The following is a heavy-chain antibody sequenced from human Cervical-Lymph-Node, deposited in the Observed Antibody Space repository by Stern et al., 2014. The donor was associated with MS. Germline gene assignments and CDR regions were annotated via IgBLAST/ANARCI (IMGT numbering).Heavy chain of an antibody. CDR3: ATTRGGSYPFDN. J-gene: IGHJ4*02. V-gene: IGHV4-4*07. Sequence: QVQLQESGPGLVKPSETLSLICSVSAGSISGYYWTWIRQPAGKGLEWIGRIYTSGTTNYNPSLKSRVTMSVDMSKKQASLMLSSVTAADTALYFCATTRGGSYPFDNWGQGTLVTVSS. CDR2: IYTSGTT. CDR1: AGSISGYY. D-gene: IGHD1-26*01.